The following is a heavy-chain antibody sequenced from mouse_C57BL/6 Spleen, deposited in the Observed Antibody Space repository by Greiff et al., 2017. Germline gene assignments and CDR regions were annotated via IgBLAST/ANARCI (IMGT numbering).Heavy chain of an antibody. CDR1: GYSITSGYY. D-gene: IGHD3-2*02. V-gene: IGHV3-6*01. CDR3: ARGRLGFDY. J-gene: IGHJ2*01. CDR2: ISYDGSN. Sequence: EVHLVESGPGLVKPSQSLSLTCSVTGYSITSGYYWNWIRQFPGNKLEWMGYISYDGSNNYNPSLKNRISITRDTSKNQFFLKLTSVTTEDTATYYCARGRLGFDYWGQGTTLTVSS.